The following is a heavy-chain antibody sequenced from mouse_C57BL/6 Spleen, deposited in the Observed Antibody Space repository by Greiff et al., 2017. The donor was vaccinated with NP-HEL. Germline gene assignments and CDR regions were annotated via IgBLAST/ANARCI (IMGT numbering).Heavy chain of an antibody. CDR2: IYPGDGDT. CDR1: GYAFSSSW. CDR3: AREWLPSYAMDY. D-gene: IGHD2-2*01. V-gene: IGHV1-82*01. Sequence: VQLQQSGPELVKPGASVKISCKASGYAFSSSWMNWVKQRPGKGLEWIGRIYPGDGDTNYNGKFKGKATLTADKSSSTAYMQLSSLTSEDSAVYFCAREWLPSYAMDYWGQGTSVTVSS. J-gene: IGHJ4*01.